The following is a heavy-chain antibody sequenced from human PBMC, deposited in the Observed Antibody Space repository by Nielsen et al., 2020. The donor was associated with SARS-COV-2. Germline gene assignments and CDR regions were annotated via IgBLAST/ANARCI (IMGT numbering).Heavy chain of an antibody. CDR3: ARLGAGSYGLN. CDR2: IDPTDSYT. Sequence: GEFLKISCEGSGYSFTSYGNTWVRQMPGRGQEWMGNIDPTDSYTNFSPSFQGHVTMSIDKSITTAYLQWSALKPSDTGMYYCARLGAGSYGLNWGQGTLVTVSS. V-gene: IGHV5-10-1*01. CDR1: GYSFTSYG. D-gene: IGHD3-10*01. J-gene: IGHJ4*02.